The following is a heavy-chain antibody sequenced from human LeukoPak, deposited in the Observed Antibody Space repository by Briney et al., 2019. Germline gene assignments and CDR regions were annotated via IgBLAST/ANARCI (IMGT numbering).Heavy chain of an antibody. CDR2: IYTSGSS. CDR3: ARVSSSWYQDWYFDL. D-gene: IGHD6-13*01. V-gene: IGHV4-4*07. CDR1: GGSISSYD. J-gene: IGHJ2*01. Sequence: PSETLSLTCTVSGGSISSYDWSWIRQPAGKGLEWIGRIYTSGSSNYNPSLKSRVTMSEDTSKKQFSLKLSSVTAADTAVYYCARVSSSWYQDWYFDLWGRGTLVTVSS.